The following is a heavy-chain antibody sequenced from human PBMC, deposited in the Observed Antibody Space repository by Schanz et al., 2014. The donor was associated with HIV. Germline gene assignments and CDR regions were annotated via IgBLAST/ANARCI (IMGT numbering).Heavy chain of an antibody. CDR3: AKDDYGGNRAVGIFDY. V-gene: IGHV3-30*18. D-gene: IGHD4-17*01. CDR2: ISYDGNTK. Sequence: QVQLVESGGGVVQPGRSQRLSCAASGFTFRSYGMHWVRQAPGKGLEWVALISYDGNTKYYADSVKGRFSISRDKSKNTLYLQMNRLRAEDTAVYYCAKDDYGGNRAVGIFDYWGQGTLVTVSS. CDR1: GFTFRSYG. J-gene: IGHJ4*02.